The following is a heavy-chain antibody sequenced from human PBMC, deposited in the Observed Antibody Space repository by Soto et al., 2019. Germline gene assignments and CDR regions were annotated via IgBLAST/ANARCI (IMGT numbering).Heavy chain of an antibody. V-gene: IGHV4-39*02. Sequence: PSETLSLTCTVSGGSISSSSYYWGWIRQPPGKGLEWIGSIYYSGSTYYNPSLKSRVTISVDTSKNQFSLKLSSVTAADTAVYYCARDQIRFLEWGSVNIYGMDVWGQVTTVTVPS. J-gene: IGHJ6*02. D-gene: IGHD3-3*01. CDR3: ARDQIRFLEWGSVNIYGMDV. CDR2: IYYSGST. CDR1: GGSISSSSYY.